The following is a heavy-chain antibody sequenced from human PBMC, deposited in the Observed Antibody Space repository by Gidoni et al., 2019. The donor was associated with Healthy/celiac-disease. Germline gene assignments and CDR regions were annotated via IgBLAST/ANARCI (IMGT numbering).Heavy chain of an antibody. Sequence: QVQLVESGGGLVKPGGSLRLSCAASGFPFIDYYIGWIRPAPGTGLEWVSYISSSGSTIYYADSVKGRFTISRDNAKNSLYLQMNSLRAEDTAVYYCARNRRFLYFMDVWGQGTTVTVSS. V-gene: IGHV3-11*01. CDR1: GFPFIDYY. CDR2: ISSSGSTI. J-gene: IGHJ6*02. CDR3: ARNRRFLYFMDV. D-gene: IGHD3-3*01.